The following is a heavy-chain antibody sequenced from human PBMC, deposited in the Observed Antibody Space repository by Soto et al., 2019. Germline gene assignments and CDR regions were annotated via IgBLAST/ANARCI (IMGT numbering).Heavy chain of an antibody. CDR2: IYWDDDK. CDR1: GFSLSTSGVG. V-gene: IGHV2-5*02. J-gene: IGHJ3*02. CDR3: AHFLGDVFDI. Sequence: QITLKESGPTLVKPTQTLTLTCTFSGFSLSTSGVGVGWIRQPPGKALEWLALIYWDDDKRYSASLKSRLTITKDTSKNQVVLIMTNMDPVDTATYYCAHFLGDVFDIWGQGTMATVSS.